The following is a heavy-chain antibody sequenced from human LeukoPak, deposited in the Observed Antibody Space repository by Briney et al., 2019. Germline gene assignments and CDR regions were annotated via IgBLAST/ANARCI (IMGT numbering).Heavy chain of an antibody. CDR3: TTTRPYGTTWAGAFED. J-gene: IGHJ4*02. Sequence: PGGSLRLSCVASGFIFSSHGMSWVRQAPGKGLEWVSTVTSRSATHYTDSVKGRFITSRDSSKNTLLLQMNSLRAEDTALYYCTTTRPYGTTWAGAFEDWGQGTPVTVSS. D-gene: IGHD6-19*01. V-gene: IGHV3-23*01. CDR2: VTSRSAT. CDR1: GFIFSSHG.